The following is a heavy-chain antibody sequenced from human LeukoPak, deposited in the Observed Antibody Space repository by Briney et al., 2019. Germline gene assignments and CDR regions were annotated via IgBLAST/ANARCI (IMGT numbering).Heavy chain of an antibody. CDR1: GFTFSSYE. Sequence: AGGSLRLSCVASGFTFSSYEMNWVRQAPGKGLEWLSYITSSDSTTHYADSVKGRFTISRDNSKNTVYLQMGNLRVEDTAVYYCVRRDGYNFDYWGQGTLVTVSS. CDR2: ITSSDSTT. CDR3: VRRDGYNFDY. V-gene: IGHV3-48*03. J-gene: IGHJ4*02. D-gene: IGHD5-24*01.